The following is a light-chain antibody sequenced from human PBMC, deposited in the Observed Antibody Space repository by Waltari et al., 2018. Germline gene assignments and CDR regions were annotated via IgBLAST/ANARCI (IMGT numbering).Light chain of an antibody. CDR1: QSLSSRF. CDR2: GAS. J-gene: IGKJ3*01. Sequence: EIVLTQSPGTLSLSPGERATLACRASQSLSSRFLAWYQQKPGQAPTLLTYGASTRATGTPDRFSGYGSGTDFTLTISRLEPEDFAVYYCQQYDTSPFTFGPGTRVDIK. V-gene: IGKV3-20*01. CDR3: QQYDTSPFT.